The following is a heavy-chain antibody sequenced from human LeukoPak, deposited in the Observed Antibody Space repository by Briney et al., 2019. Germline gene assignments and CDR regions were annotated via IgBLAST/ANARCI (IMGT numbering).Heavy chain of an antibody. CDR2: IIPIFGTA. J-gene: IGHJ5*02. V-gene: IGHV1-69*05. D-gene: IGHD5-18*01. CDR3: ARGRMWIQPGYWFDP. Sequence: SVKVSCKASGGTFSSYAISWVRQAPGQGLEWMGRIIPIFGTANYAQKFQGRVTITTDESTSTAYMELSSLRSEDTAVYYCARGRMWIQPGYWFDPWGQGTLVTVSS. CDR1: GGTFSSYA.